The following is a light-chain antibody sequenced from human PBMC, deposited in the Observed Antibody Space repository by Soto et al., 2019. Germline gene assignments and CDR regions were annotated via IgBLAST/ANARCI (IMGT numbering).Light chain of an antibody. J-gene: IGKJ5*01. CDR3: QQRSNWLSIT. Sequence: EIVLTQSPVTLSLSPGERATLSCRTSQSVSSSVLAWYQQKPGQAPRLLIYDASNRATGIPARFSGSGSGTDFTLTISSLEPEDFAVYYCQQRSNWLSITFGQGTRLEIK. CDR2: DAS. V-gene: IGKV3-11*01. CDR1: QSVSSS.